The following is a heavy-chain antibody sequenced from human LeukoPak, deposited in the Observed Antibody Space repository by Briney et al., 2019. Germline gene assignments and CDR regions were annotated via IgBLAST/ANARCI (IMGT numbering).Heavy chain of an antibody. Sequence: SETLSLTCTVSAGSISSSSYSWGWIRQPPGKGLEWIGRIYYSGSTYYNPSLKCRVTISVDTSKTQFSLKLSSVTAADTAVYYCARANMVRGVGSFFDRNWFDPWGQGTLVTVSS. CDR1: AGSISSSSYS. CDR2: IYYSGST. V-gene: IGHV4-39*01. J-gene: IGHJ5*02. CDR3: ARANMVRGVGSFFDRNWFDP. D-gene: IGHD3-10*01.